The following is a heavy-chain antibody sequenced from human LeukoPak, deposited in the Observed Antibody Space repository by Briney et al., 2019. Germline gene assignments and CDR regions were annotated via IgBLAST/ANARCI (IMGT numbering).Heavy chain of an antibody. J-gene: IGHJ4*02. CDR1: GYTFTGYY. CDR2: INPNSGGT. Sequence: ASVKVSCKASGYTFTGYYMHWVRQAPGQGLEWMGWINPNSGGTIYAQKFQGRVTMTRDTSISTAYMELSRLRSDDTAVYYCARVGQDGSFGRIIDYWGQGTLVTVSS. D-gene: IGHD3-10*01. CDR3: ARVGQDGSFGRIIDY. V-gene: IGHV1-2*02.